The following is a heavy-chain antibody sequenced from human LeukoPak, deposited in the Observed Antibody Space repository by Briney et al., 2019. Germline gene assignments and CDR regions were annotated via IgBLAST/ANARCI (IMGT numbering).Heavy chain of an antibody. D-gene: IGHD3-22*01. CDR2: INTNTGNP. CDR1: GYTFTSYA. CDR3: ARNPLYYDSSGSDQIDY. V-gene: IGHV7-4-1*02. J-gene: IGHJ4*02. Sequence: ASVKVSCKASGYTFTSYAMNWVRQAPGQGLEWMGWINTNTGNPTYAQGFTGRFVFPLDTSVSTAYLQISSLKAEDTAVYYCARNPLYYDSSGSDQIDYWGQGTLVTVSS.